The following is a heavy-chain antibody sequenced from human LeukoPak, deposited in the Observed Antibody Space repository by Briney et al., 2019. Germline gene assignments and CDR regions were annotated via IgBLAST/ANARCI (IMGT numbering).Heavy chain of an antibody. CDR2: INPNSGGT. J-gene: IGHJ4*02. CDR3: ARGGQYYYDSSGYPISYFDY. Sequence: GASVKVSCKASGYTFTGYYMHWVRQAPGQGLEWMGWINPNSGGTNYAQKFQGRVTMTRDTSISTAYMELSRLRSDDMAVYYCARGGQYYYDSSGYPISYFDYWGQGTLVTVSS. D-gene: IGHD3-22*01. V-gene: IGHV1-2*02. CDR1: GYTFTGYY.